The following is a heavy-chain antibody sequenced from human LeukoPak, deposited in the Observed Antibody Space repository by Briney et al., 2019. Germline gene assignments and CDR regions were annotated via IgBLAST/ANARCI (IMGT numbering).Heavy chain of an antibody. J-gene: IGHJ5*01. CDR2: IYGSGDST. Sequence: GGSLGLSCAASGFTFSNYDMSWVRQAPGKGLEWVSAIYGSGDSTHYADSVKGRFTISRDNSKNTLFLQMNSLSAEDTAIYFCAKVLSAGSSGARYWFDSWGQGALVTVSS. CDR3: AKVLSAGSSGARYWFDS. V-gene: IGHV3-23*01. D-gene: IGHD2-15*01. CDR1: GFTFSNYD.